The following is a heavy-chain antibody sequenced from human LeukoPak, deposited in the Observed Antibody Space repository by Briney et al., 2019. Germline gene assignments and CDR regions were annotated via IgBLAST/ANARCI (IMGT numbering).Heavy chain of an antibody. V-gene: IGHV3-30*02. CDR3: AKDGGVGFVEWLPLHYYYMDV. CDR1: GFTFSSYR. Sequence: PGGSLRLSCAASGFTFSSYRMLWVRQAPGKGREGVAFLRYDGSNKYYADSVKGRFTISRDNSKNTLYLQMNSLRAEDTAVYYCAKDGGVGFVEWLPLHYYYMDVWGKGTTVTVSS. D-gene: IGHD3-3*01. CDR2: LRYDGSNK. J-gene: IGHJ6*03.